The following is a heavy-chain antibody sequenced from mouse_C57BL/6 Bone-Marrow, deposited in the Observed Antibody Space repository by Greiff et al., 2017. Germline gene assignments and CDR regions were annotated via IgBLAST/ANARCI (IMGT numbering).Heavy chain of an antibody. CDR1: GFTFSDYY. CDR2: ISNGGGST. CDR3: AGLGMITAPGFAY. J-gene: IGHJ3*01. D-gene: IGHD2-4*01. Sequence: EVMLVESGGGLVQPGGSLKLSCAASGFTFSDYYMYWVRQTPEKRLEWVAYISNGGGSTYYPDTVQGRFTISRDNAKNTLYLQMSRLKSEDTAMYYCAGLGMITAPGFAYWGQGTLVTVAA. V-gene: IGHV5-12*01.